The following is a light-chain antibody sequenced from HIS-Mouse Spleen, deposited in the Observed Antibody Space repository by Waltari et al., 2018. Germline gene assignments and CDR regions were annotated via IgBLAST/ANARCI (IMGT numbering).Light chain of an antibody. CDR1: QGISSY. V-gene: IGKV1-8*01. CDR3: QQYNSYWT. J-gene: IGKJ1*01. Sequence: AIRMTQSPSSLSASTGDRVTITCRASQGISSYLAWYQQKPGKAPKLLFYAASSLQSGAPSRFSGSGSGTEFTLTISSLQPDDFATYYCQQYNSYWTFGQGTKVEIK. CDR2: AAS.